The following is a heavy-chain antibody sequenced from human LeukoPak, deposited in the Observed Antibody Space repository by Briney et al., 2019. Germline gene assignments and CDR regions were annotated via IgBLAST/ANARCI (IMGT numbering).Heavy chain of an antibody. CDR1: GGSISSHY. CDR3: ARLAYYYDSSGVYYYYGMDV. Sequence: SETLSLTCTVSGGSISSHYWTWIRQPPGKGLEWIGYISYIGSTNYNPSLKSRVTISVDTSKNQFSLKLSSVTAADTAVYYCARLAYYYDSSGVYYYYGMDVWGQGTTVTVSS. J-gene: IGHJ6*02. V-gene: IGHV4-59*11. CDR2: ISYIGST. D-gene: IGHD3-22*01.